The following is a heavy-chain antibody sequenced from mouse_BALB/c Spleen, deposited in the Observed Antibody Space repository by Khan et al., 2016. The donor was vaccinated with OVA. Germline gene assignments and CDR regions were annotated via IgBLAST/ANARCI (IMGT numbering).Heavy chain of an antibody. CDR2: IYPGSDNT. J-gene: IGHJ3*01. CDR1: GYIFTDYN. Sequence: QVQLKQSGAELARPGASVKLSCKASGYIFTDYNINWMRQRTGQGLEWIGEIYPGSDNTYYNERFTGKATLTVDKSSSTAYMHLSSLTSADSAVYFCTREWAAWFPYWGQGTLVTVSA. CDR3: TREWAAWFPY. V-gene: IGHV1-77*01.